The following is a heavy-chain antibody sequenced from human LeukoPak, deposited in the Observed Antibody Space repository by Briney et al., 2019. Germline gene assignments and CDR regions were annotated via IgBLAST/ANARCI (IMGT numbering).Heavy chain of an antibody. CDR3: AGGDCSGGNCYFDY. V-gene: IGHV1-2*02. D-gene: IGHD2-15*01. J-gene: IGHJ4*02. Sequence: ASVKVSCKASGYTFTGYYMHWVRQAPGQGLEWMGWINPNSGGTNYAQKFQGRVTMTRDTSISTAYMELSRLRSDDTAVYYCAGGDCSGGNCYFDYWGQGTLVTVSS. CDR2: INPNSGGT. CDR1: GYTFTGYY.